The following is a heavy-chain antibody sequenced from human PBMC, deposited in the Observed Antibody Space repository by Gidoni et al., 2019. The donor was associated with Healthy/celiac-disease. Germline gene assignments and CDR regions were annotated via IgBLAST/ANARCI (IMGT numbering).Heavy chain of an antibody. J-gene: IGHJ4*02. V-gene: IGHV3-23*01. CDR3: AKNGPTDYGDYMALPNDY. CDR1: GFTFGSHP. Sequence: EVQLLESGGGLVQPGGSLRLSCAASGFTFGSHPSSWVRPAPGKGLEWVSAISGSGGSTYYADSVKGRFTISRDNSKNTLYLQMNSLRAEDTAVYYCAKNGPTDYGDYMALPNDYWGQGTLVTVSS. CDR2: ISGSGGST. D-gene: IGHD4-17*01.